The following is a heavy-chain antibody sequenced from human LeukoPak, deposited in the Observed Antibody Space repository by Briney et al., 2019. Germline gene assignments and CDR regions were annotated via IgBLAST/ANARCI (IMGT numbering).Heavy chain of an antibody. V-gene: IGHV5-10-1*01. J-gene: IGHJ4*02. CDR3: ASYYYGSAPFDY. Sequence: GVSLRISCKGSGYSFTSYWISWVRQMPGKGLEWMGRIDPSDSYTNYSPSFQGHVTISADKSISTAYLQWSSLKASDTAMYHCASYYYGSAPFDYWGQGTLVTVSS. CDR2: IDPSDSYT. D-gene: IGHD3-10*01. CDR1: GYSFTSYW.